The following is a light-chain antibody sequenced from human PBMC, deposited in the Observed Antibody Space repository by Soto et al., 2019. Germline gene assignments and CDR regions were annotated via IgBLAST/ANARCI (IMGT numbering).Light chain of an antibody. CDR3: QQLRSYPST. CDR1: QSVSSS. CDR2: GAS. V-gene: IGKV3-15*01. Sequence: EIMMTQSPATLSVSPGERASLSCRASQSVSSSLAWYQQKPGQAPRLLIYGASTRATGIPARFSGSGSGTEFTLTISGLQPEDFAAYYCQQLRSYPSTFGGGTKVDIK. J-gene: IGKJ4*01.